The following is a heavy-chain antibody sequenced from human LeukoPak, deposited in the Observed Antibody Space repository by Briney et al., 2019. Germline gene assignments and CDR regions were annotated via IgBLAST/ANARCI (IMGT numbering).Heavy chain of an antibody. J-gene: IGHJ4*02. CDR3: AKTYYDSSGYYEDY. CDR2: TSGSGGST. V-gene: IGHV3-23*01. CDR1: GFTFSSYA. D-gene: IGHD3-22*01. Sequence: GGSLRLSCAASGFTFSSYATSWVRQAPGKGLEWVSATSGSGGSTYYADSVKGRFTISRDNSKNTLYLQMNSLRAEDTAVYYCAKTYYDSSGYYEDYWGQGTLVTVSS.